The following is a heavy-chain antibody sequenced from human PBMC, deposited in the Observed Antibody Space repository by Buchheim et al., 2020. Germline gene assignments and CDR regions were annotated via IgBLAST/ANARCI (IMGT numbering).Heavy chain of an antibody. J-gene: IGHJ4*02. Sequence: QLQLQESGSGLVKPSQTLSLTCAVSGGSISSGGYSWSWIRQPPGKGLVWIGYIYHSGSTYYNPSLKSRVTITVDRPKNQLSLKLSSVTAADTAVYYCARAHKSYDFWSGPFGYWGQGTL. D-gene: IGHD3-3*01. CDR3: ARAHKSYDFWSGPFGY. V-gene: IGHV4-30-2*01. CDR2: IYHSGST. CDR1: GGSISSGGYS.